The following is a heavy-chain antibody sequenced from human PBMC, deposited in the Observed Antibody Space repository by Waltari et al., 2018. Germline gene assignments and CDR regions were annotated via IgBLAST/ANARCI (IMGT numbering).Heavy chain of an antibody. Sequence: QDQLVESGGGVVQPGRSLRLSCVPSGLPFSNYGMHWVRQAPGKGLEWVAVISYDGSKRCYADAVKGRFTISRDNSKNILYLQMNSLRADDTAMYYCVGGQMGDFWGQGTLVTVSS. CDR3: VGGQMGDF. D-gene: IGHD3-16*01. V-gene: IGHV3-33*03. J-gene: IGHJ4*02. CDR1: GLPFSNYG. CDR2: ISYDGSKR.